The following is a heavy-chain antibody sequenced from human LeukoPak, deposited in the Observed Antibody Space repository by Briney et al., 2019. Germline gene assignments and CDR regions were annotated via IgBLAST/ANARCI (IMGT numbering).Heavy chain of an antibody. Sequence: GGSLRLSCAASGFTFATYATSWVRQAPGKGLEWVSSISGSGGLTYYADSVKGRFTISRDNSKNTLYLQMNSLRTEDTAVYYCARTPAAEDYWGQGTLVTVSS. V-gene: IGHV3-23*01. CDR3: ARTPAAEDY. D-gene: IGHD6-13*01. CDR1: GFTFATYA. CDR2: ISGSGGLT. J-gene: IGHJ4*02.